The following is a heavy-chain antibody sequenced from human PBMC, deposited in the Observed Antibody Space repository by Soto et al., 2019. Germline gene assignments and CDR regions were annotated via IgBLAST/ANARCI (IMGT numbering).Heavy chain of an antibody. CDR2: IYYNGRT. V-gene: IGHV4-39*01. CDR3: ARRPKSGSFHYYGVDV. Sequence: SETLSLTCTVSGGSISSSSYYWDWMGQPPGKGLEWIGNIYYNGRTYYNPSIRSRVTISVDTSQTQFSLKLSSVTAADTAVYYCARRPKSGSFHYYGVDVWGPGTTVTVSS. J-gene: IGHJ6*02. D-gene: IGHD1-26*01. CDR1: GGSISSSSYY.